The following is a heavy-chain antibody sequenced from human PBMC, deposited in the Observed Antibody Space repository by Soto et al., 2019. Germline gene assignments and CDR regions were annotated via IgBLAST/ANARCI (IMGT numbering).Heavy chain of an antibody. CDR3: ARQPGDFWFDP. Sequence: QLQLQESGPGLVKPSETLSLTCSVSGGSISSSSYFWGWIRQPPGKGLEWIGSIYYSGSTYYNPSLKSRVTVSVDTPQYRFSLMLSSVTAADTAVYFCARQPGDFWFDPWGQGTLVTVSS. V-gene: IGHV4-39*01. D-gene: IGHD4-17*01. CDR2: IYYSGST. CDR1: GGSISSSSYF. J-gene: IGHJ5*02.